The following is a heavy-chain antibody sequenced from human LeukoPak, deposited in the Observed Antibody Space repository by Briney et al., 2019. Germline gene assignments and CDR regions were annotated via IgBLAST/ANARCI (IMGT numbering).Heavy chain of an antibody. CDR1: GFTFSSYA. CDR3: AKAANEWELLAGYFDY. CDR2: ISVSGGIK. D-gene: IGHD1-26*01. J-gene: IGHJ4*02. Sequence: GGSLSLSCAASGFTFSSYAMSWVPQAQGKGREWVSAISVSGGIKYYADSVKGRFTISRDKSKNTLYMQMNSLRAEDTAVYYCAKAANEWELLAGYFDYWGQGTLVTVSS. V-gene: IGHV3-23*01.